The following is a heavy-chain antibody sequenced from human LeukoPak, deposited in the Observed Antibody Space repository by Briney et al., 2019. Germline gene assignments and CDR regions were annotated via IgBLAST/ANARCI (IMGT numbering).Heavy chain of an antibody. J-gene: IGHJ5*02. CDR1: GFTFSNYG. D-gene: IGHD6-19*01. CDR2: VAHDGSVA. V-gene: IGHV3-30*18. CDR3: AKEPAPYSSGWYFPDDH. Sequence: GGSLRLSCAVSGFTFSNYGMHWVRQDPGKGLEWVAVVAHDGSVAYYADWVKGRLTISRDNSKNTLYLQMNNLRAEDTAVYYCAKEPAPYSSGWYFPDDHWGQGALVTVSS.